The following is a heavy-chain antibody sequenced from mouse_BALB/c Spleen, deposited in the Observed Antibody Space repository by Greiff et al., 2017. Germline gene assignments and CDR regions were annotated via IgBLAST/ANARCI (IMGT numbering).Heavy chain of an antibody. V-gene: IGHV14-3*02. J-gene: IGHJ4*01. Sequence: VQLKQSGAELVKPGASVKLSCTASGFNIKDTYMHWVKQRPEQGLEWIGRIDPANGNTKYDPKFQGKATITADTSSNTAYLQLSSLTSEDTAVYYCARSYGYYGYYAMDYWGQGTSVTVSS. CDR2: IDPANGNT. D-gene: IGHD2-3*01. CDR3: ARSYGYYGYYAMDY. CDR1: GFNIKDTY.